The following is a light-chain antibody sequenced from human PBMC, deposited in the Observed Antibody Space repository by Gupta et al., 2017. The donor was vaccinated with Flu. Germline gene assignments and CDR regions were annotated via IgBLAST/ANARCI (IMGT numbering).Light chain of an antibody. V-gene: IGKV3-20*01. CDR1: QSVSSSY. J-gene: IGKJ4*01. CDR2: GAS. Sequence: DIELTQSPGTLSWSPGERATLSCRASQSVSSSYLACYQQKPGQAPRLLIYGASSRATGIPDRVSGSGSGKDFTLTISRLEPEDFAAYYCQQDGSSFGGGTKLEIK. CDR3: QQDGSS.